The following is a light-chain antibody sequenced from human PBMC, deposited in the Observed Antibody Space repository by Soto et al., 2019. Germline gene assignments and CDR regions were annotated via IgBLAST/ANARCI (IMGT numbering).Light chain of an antibody. V-gene: IGLV2-18*02. J-gene: IGLJ1*01. CDR3: SSYTTSNTYV. CDR2: EVT. Sequence: QSALTQPPSVSGSPGQSVTISCTGTSSDVGSYNSVSWYQQLPGTVPKLMIYEVTNRRSGVPDRFSGSRSGNTASLTISGLQAEDEADYYCSSYTTSNTYVFGTGTKLTVL. CDR1: SSDVGSYNS.